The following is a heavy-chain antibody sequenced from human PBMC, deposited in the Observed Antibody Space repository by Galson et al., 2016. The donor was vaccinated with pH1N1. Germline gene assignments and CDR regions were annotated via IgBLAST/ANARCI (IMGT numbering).Heavy chain of an antibody. Sequence: SVKVSCKASGYRFSGYYIHWVRQAPGQGLEWMGRINPYSGGTKFAQKFQGRVILTRDTSITTAYMEVDTLSSDDAAVYYCAKDRNNYDSSGYYTYYYSGLDVWGQWTTVIVSS. D-gene: IGHD3-22*01. CDR2: INPYSGGT. V-gene: IGHV1-2*06. CDR1: GYRFSGYY. J-gene: IGHJ6*02. CDR3: AKDRNNYDSSGYYTYYYSGLDV.